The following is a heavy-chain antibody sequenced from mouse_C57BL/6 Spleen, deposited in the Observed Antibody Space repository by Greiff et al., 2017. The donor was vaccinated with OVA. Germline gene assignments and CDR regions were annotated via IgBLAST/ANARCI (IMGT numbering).Heavy chain of an antibody. CDR2: IYPGSGST. CDR3: ARRYYYGSIDY. D-gene: IGHD1-1*01. Sequence: QVHVKQPGAELVKPGASVKMSCKASGYTFTSYWITWVKQRPGQGLEWIGDIYPGSGSTNYNEKFKSKATLTVDTSSSTAYMQLSSLTSEDSAVYYCARRYYYGSIDYWGQGTTLTVSS. CDR1: GYTFTSYW. V-gene: IGHV1-55*01. J-gene: IGHJ2*01.